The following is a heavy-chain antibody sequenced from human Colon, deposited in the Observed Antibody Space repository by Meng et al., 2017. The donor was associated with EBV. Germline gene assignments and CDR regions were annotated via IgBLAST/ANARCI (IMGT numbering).Heavy chain of an antibody. CDR3: ARGKQDAWELLAY. CDR1: GVSISSNIR. Sequence: QVDLQESGPGWGKPSWTLSLTCGVSGVSISSNIRWTWVRQPPGKGLEWIGDIDDSGSTNYNPSLNSRISISLDKSKNHFSLKVNSVTAADTAVYYCARGKQDAWELLAYWGQGALVTVSS. J-gene: IGHJ4*02. D-gene: IGHD1-26*01. V-gene: IGHV4-4*02. CDR2: IDDSGST.